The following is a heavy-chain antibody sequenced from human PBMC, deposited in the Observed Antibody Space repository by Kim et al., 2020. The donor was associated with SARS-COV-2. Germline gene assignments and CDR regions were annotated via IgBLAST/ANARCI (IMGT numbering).Heavy chain of an antibody. CDR1: GASTSSWSYY. D-gene: IGHD3-10*01. CDR2: IYYTGTT. J-gene: IGHJ6*02. CDR3: ATVAYASGRMDV. V-gene: IGHV4-31*11. Sequence: SETLSLTCAVSGASTSSWSYYWSWVRQHPEKGLEWIGYIYYTGTTFKNPSLQSRVTISFGTSQNDFSLKLTFVTAADTAVYYCATVAYASGRMDVWGQGT.